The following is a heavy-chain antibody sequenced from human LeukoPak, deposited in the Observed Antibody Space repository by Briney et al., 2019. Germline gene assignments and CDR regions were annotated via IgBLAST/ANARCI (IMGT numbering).Heavy chain of an antibody. CDR2: ISSSSTYI. V-gene: IGHV3-21*01. D-gene: IGHD3-10*01. J-gene: IGHJ5*02. CDR1: GCTFSSYE. CDR3: VRERFHGSGAQKFDL. Sequence: GGSLRLSCAASGCTFSSYEMKWSGQASGEGLEWFSSISSSSTYISYADSVKGRFTISRDNAIHSLFLQTNNVSVEDTAVYYCVRERFHGSGAQKFDLWGQGPLLIVSS.